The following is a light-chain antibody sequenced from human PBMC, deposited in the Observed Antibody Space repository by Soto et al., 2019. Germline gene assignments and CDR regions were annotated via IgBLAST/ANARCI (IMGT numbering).Light chain of an antibody. Sequence: QAVVTQEPSLTVSPGGTVTLTCGSSTGAVTSGHYSYWFQHKPGQVPRTLIYDTYNRHSWTPARFSVSLLGGKAALTLSGAQPEDEADYYCLLVYSGHVVFGGGTTLTVL. V-gene: IGLV7-46*01. CDR1: TGAVTSGHY. CDR3: LLVYSGHVV. CDR2: DTY. J-gene: IGLJ2*01.